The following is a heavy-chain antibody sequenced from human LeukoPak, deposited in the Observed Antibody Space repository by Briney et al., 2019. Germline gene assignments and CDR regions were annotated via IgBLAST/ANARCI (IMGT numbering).Heavy chain of an antibody. D-gene: IGHD1-26*01. CDR3: ARDSGSERFPHYYMDV. CDR1: GFTFTSSA. Sequence: SVKVSCKASGFTFTSSAMQWVRQARGQRLEWIGWIVVGSGNTNYAQKFQERVTITRDMSTSTAYMELSSLRSEDTAVYYCARDSGSERFPHYYMDVWGKGTTVTVSS. J-gene: IGHJ6*03. CDR2: IVVGSGNT. V-gene: IGHV1-58*02.